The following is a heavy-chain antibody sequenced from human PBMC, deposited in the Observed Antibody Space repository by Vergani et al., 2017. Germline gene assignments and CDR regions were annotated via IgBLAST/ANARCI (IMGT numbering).Heavy chain of an antibody. CDR2: ISPDGSAT. J-gene: IGHJ4*02. CDR3: VRGRGLCAGGRCYTEAWDY. Sequence: EVQLVESGGGLVQPGGSLRLSCAASGFSLSRFWMSWVRQAPEKGLEWVAHISPDGSATSYVDSVKGRFTISRDIAKNTLYLQVRRLRLEDTGVYHCVRGRGLCAGGRCYTEAWDYWGQGTPVTVSS. D-gene: IGHD2-2*02. CDR1: GFSLSRFW. V-gene: IGHV3-7*01.